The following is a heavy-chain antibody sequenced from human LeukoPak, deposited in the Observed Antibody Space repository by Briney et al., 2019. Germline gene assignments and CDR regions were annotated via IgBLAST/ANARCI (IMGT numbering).Heavy chain of an antibody. CDR3: ARGEVPVARNWFDP. CDR1: GITFSSYS. D-gene: IGHD2-2*01. Sequence: PGGSLRLSCAASGITFSSYSMNWVRQAPGKGLEWVSYISSSSSTIYYADSVKGRFTISRDNAKNSLYLQMNSLRAEDTAVYYCARGEVPVARNWFDPWGQGTLVTVSS. V-gene: IGHV3-48*01. CDR2: ISSSSSTI. J-gene: IGHJ5*02.